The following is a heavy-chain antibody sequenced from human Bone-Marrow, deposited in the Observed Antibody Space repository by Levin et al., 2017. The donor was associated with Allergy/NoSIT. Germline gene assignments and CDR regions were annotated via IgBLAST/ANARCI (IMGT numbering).Heavy chain of an antibody. CDR2: ITSSSKYQ. V-gene: IGHV3-21*01. CDR1: GFTFSTYS. CDR3: ATDPYYDSTIYDY. Sequence: LSLPCAASGFTFSTYSMNWVRQAPGKGLEWVSSITSSSKYQYYADSMKGRFTISRDNAKNSLYLQMNSLRAEDTAVYYCATDPYYDSTIYDYWGQGTLVTVSS. D-gene: IGHD3-22*01. J-gene: IGHJ4*02.